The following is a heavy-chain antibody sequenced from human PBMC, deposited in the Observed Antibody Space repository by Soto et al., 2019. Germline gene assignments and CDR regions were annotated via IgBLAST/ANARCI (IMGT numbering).Heavy chain of an antibody. J-gene: IGHJ4*02. CDR3: ARGLITGSHYSGGWYYFDS. D-gene: IGHD6-19*01. V-gene: IGHV4-39*01. CDR1: DGSISSSSYY. Sequence: PSETLSLTCTVSDGSISSSSYYWGWIRQPPGKGLEWIGNIYYSGSTYYNPSLKSRVTISVDTSKNQFSLKLSSVTAADTAVYYCARGLITGSHYSGGWYYFDSWGQGTQVTVAS. CDR2: IYYSGST.